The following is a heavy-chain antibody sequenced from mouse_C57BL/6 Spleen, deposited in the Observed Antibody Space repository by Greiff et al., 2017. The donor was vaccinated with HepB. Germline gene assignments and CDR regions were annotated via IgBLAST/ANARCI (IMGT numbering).Heavy chain of an antibody. D-gene: IGHD1-1*01. V-gene: IGHV1-61*01. CDR3: ARTSYYYGSRSWFAY. J-gene: IGHJ3*01. Sequence: VQLQQPGAELVRPGSSVKLSCKASGYTFTSYWMDWVKQRPGQGLEWIGNIYPSDSETHYNQKFKDKATLTVDKSSSTAYMQLSSLTSEDSAVYYCARTSYYYGSRSWFAYWGQGTLVTVSA. CDR2: IYPSDSET. CDR1: GYTFTSYW.